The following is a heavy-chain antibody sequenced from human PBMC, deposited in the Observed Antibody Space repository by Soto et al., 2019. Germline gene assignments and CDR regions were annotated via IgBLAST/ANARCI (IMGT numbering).Heavy chain of an antibody. V-gene: IGHV3-21*01. Sequence: EVQLVESGGGLVKPGGSLRLSCAASGFTFSSYSMNWVHQAPGKGLVWVSSISSSSSYIYYADSVKGRFTISRDNSKNSLYLQMSSLRAEDTAVYYCARDDSSSGGSFDYWGQGTLVTVTS. CDR1: GFTFSSYS. CDR2: ISSSSSYI. CDR3: ARDDSSSGGSFDY. D-gene: IGHD6-13*01. J-gene: IGHJ4*02.